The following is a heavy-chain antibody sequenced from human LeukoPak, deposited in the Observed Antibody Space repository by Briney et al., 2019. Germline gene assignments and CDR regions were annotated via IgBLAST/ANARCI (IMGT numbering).Heavy chain of an antibody. V-gene: IGHV4-61*05. Sequence: PSETLSLTCTVSGGSISGSSYYWGWIRQPPGKGLEWIAYIDYRGSTTYNPSLRSRVTISVDTSRNQFSLKLYSVTAADTAVYYCARSRSGYSYDHAAFEIWGQGTMVTVSS. CDR1: GGSISGSSYY. CDR2: IDYRGST. J-gene: IGHJ3*02. CDR3: ARSRSGYSYDHAAFEI. D-gene: IGHD5-18*01.